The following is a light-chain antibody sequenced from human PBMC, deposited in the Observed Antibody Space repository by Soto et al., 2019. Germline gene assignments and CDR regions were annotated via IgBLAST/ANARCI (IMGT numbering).Light chain of an antibody. CDR3: SSSTSSSTV. CDR1: SSDVGGYNY. V-gene: IGLV2-14*01. Sequence: QSVLTQPASVSGSPGQSITISCTGTSSDVGGYNYVSWYQQHPGKAPKLMIYDVSNRPSGVSNRFSGSKSGNTASLTSSGLQDEDEADYYRSSSTSSSTVFGGGTKLTVL. J-gene: IGLJ3*02. CDR2: DVS.